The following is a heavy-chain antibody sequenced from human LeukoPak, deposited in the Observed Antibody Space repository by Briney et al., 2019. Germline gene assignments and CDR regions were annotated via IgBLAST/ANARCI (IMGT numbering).Heavy chain of an antibody. D-gene: IGHD4-17*01. CDR1: GYSFTSYW. Sequence: GESLKISCKGSGYSFTSYWIGWVGQMPGKGLEWMGIIYPGDSDTRYSPSFQGQVTISPDKSISNAYLQWSRLKASDSAMYYCARFLPGYGDYDYFDYWGQGTLVTVSS. J-gene: IGHJ4*02. CDR2: IYPGDSDT. CDR3: ARFLPGYGDYDYFDY. V-gene: IGHV5-51*01.